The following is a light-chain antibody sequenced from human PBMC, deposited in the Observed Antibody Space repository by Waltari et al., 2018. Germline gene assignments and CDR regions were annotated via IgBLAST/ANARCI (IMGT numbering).Light chain of an antibody. CDR3: QQYFNIPLT. Sequence: DLVMTQSPDSLAVSLGERAHINCKSSQTAFYSSNTRHYVAWYQQKPGQPPKLLIYWASARECGVPDRFSGSGSGTDFTLTISSLQAEDVAVYFCQQYFNIPLTFGGGTKVEIK. J-gene: IGKJ4*01. CDR2: WAS. V-gene: IGKV4-1*01. CDR1: QTAFYSSNTRHY.